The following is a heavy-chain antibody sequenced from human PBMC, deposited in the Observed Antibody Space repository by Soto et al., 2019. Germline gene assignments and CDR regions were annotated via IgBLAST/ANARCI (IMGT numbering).Heavy chain of an antibody. J-gene: IGHJ4*02. V-gene: IGHV3-23*01. CDR2: ISGSGGST. Sequence: EVQLLESGGGLVQPGGSLRLSCAASGFTFSSYAMNWVRQAPGKGLEWVSVISGSGGSTYYADSVKGRSTISRDNSKITLYLQMNSLRAEDTAVYYFARRSSGWYFDSWGQGTLVTVSS. CDR3: ARRSSGWYFDS. CDR1: GFTFSSYA. D-gene: IGHD6-19*01.